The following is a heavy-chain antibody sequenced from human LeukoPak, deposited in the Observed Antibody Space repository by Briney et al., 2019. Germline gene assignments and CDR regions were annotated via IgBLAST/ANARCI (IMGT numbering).Heavy chain of an antibody. CDR1: GGSISSYY. Sequence: PSETLSLTCTVSGGSISSYYWSWIRQPAGKGLEWIGRIYAGGSTNYNPSLKSRVTISVDTSKNQSSLKLSSVTAADTAVYYCARGRSRSYFDYWGQGTLVTVSS. D-gene: IGHD3-16*02. J-gene: IGHJ4*02. CDR3: ARGRSRSYFDY. CDR2: IYAGGST. V-gene: IGHV4-4*07.